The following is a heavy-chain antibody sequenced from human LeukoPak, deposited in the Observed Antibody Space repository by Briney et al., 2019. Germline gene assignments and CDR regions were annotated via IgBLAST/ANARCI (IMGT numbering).Heavy chain of an antibody. CDR3: ARRYSSSWPWFDP. V-gene: IGHV4-4*08. CDR2: IYTSGST. J-gene: IGHJ5*02. Sequence: SETLSLTCTVSGGSISSYYWSWIRQPPGKGLEWIGRIYTSGSTNYNPSLKSRVTISVDTSKNQFSLKLSSVTAADTAVYYCARRYSSSWPWFDPWGQGTLVTVSS. CDR1: GGSISSYY. D-gene: IGHD6-13*01.